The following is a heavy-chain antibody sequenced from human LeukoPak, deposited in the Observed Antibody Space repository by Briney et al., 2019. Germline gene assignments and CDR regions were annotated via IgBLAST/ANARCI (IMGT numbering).Heavy chain of an antibody. J-gene: IGHJ4*02. Sequence: GGSLRLTCAASGFTFSSYGMHWVRQAPGKGLEWVAVISYDGGKKYYADSVKGRFTISRDNSKNTLYLQMNSLRAEDTAVYYCAKHSTSYCGGDCYRGVPGEIDYWGQGTLVTVSS. CDR2: ISYDGGKK. CDR3: AKHSTSYCGGDCYRGVPGEIDY. D-gene: IGHD2-21*02. CDR1: GFTFSSYG. V-gene: IGHV3-30*18.